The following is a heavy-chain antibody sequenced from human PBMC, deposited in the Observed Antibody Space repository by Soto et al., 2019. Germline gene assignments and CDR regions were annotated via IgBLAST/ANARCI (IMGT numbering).Heavy chain of an antibody. Sequence: GGSLRLSCAVSGFTFNYGMGWFRQAPGKGLEWVSSISRSGLSTYYADSVKGRFTISRDNSKSTLYLQMNSLRAEDTAVYYCAKDRGWELLDYDYWGQGTLVTVSS. J-gene: IGHJ4*02. CDR1: GFTFNYG. V-gene: IGHV3-23*01. D-gene: IGHD1-26*01. CDR2: ISRSGLST. CDR3: AKDRGWELLDYDY.